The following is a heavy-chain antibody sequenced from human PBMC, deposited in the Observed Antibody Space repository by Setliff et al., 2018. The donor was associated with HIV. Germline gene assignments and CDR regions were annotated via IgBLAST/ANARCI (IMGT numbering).Heavy chain of an antibody. CDR3: ASQPSGHFYYYMHV. Sequence: PSETLSLTCAVSGYSISSGYYWGWIRQPPGEGLEWIGSVSPGGTTYYNPSLKSRVTISVDTSKNQFSLKVSSVTGADTGVYYCASQPSGHFYYYMHVWGKGTTVTVSS. CDR1: GYSISSGYY. V-gene: IGHV4-38-2*01. D-gene: IGHD1-1*01. CDR2: VSPGGTT. J-gene: IGHJ6*03.